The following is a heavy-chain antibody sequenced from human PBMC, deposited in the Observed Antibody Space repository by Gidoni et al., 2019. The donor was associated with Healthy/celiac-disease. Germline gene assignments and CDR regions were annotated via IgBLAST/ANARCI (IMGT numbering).Heavy chain of an antibody. V-gene: IGHV3-23*01. CDR2: ISGSGGST. Sequence: EVQLLESGGGLVQPGGSLRLSWAASGFTFSRYAITWVRQAPGKGGGWVSSISGSGGSTYYADSVKGRFTISRDNSKNTLYLQMNSLRAEDTAVYYCAKGTGGTMVRGVIIRATYYFDYWGQGTLVTVSS. D-gene: IGHD3-10*01. CDR1: GFTFSRYA. CDR3: AKGTGGTMVRGVIIRATYYFDY. J-gene: IGHJ4*02.